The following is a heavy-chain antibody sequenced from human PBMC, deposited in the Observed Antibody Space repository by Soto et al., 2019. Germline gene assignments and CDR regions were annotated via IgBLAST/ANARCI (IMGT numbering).Heavy chain of an antibody. Sequence: SVKVSCKASGGTFSSYAISWVRQAPGQGLEWMGGIIPIFGTANYAQKFQGRVTITADESTSTAYMELSSLRSEDTAVYYCARVNRYYYYGMDVWGQGTTVTVSS. V-gene: IGHV1-69*13. CDR3: ARVNRYYYYGMDV. CDR2: IIPIFGTA. J-gene: IGHJ6*02. CDR1: GGTFSSYA.